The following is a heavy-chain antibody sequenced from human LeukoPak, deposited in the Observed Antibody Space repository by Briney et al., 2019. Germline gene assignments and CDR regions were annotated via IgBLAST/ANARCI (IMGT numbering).Heavy chain of an antibody. Sequence: PGGSLRLSCAASGFTFSSYGMHWVRQAPGKGLEWVAVIWYDGSNKYYADSVKGRFTISRDNSKNTLYLQMNSLRAEETAVYYCAGDPGEQWLERGFDYWGQGTLVTVSS. D-gene: IGHD6-19*01. CDR3: AGDPGEQWLERGFDY. J-gene: IGHJ4*02. V-gene: IGHV3-33*01. CDR1: GFTFSSYG. CDR2: IWYDGSNK.